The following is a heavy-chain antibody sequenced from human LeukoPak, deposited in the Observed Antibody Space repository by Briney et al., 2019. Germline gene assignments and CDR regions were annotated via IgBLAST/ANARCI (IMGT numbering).Heavy chain of an antibody. J-gene: IGHJ4*02. CDR2: IASYGGNK. D-gene: IGHD2-2*01. Sequence: PGGSLRLSCASSGFSFNTYTMRWVRQAPGKGLDYVSGIASYGGNKYYADSVKGRFTISRDNFKNTVYLQMDSLRTEDMAVYYCAREYCTTSNCYYWGLGYWGQGTLVTVSS. V-gene: IGHV3-64*02. CDR1: GFSFNTYT. CDR3: AREYCTTSNCYYWGLGY.